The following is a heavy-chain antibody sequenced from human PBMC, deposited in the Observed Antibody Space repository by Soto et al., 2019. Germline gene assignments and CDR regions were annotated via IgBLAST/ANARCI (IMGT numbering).Heavy chain of an antibody. Sequence: QLQLQESGSGLVKPSQTLSLTCAVSGGSISSGGYSWSWIRQPPGKGLEWIGYIYHSGSTYYNPSPKSRATISVDRAKHQFSLKLSSVTAADTAVYYSAAGGGLPRYYWGQGTLVTVSS. J-gene: IGHJ4*02. CDR3: AAGGGLPRYY. V-gene: IGHV4-30-2*01. CDR1: GGSISSGGYS. D-gene: IGHD5-12*01. CDR2: IYHSGST.